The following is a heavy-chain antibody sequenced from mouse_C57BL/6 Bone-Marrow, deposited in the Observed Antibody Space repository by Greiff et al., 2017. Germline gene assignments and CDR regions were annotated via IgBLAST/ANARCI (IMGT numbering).Heavy chain of an antibody. CDR1: GFTFSDYY. J-gene: IGHJ1*03. CDR3: AREGGRLWYFDV. V-gene: IGHV5-16*01. Sequence: EVKVVESEGGLVQPGSSMKLSCTASGFTFSDYYMAWVRQVPEKGLEWVANINYDGSSTYYLDSLKSRFIISRDNAKNILYLQMSSLKYEDTATYYCAREGGRLWYFDVWGTGTTVTVSS. D-gene: IGHD3-3*01. CDR2: INYDGSST.